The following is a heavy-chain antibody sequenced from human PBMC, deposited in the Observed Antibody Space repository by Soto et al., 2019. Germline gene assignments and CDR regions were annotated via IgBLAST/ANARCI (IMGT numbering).Heavy chain of an antibody. D-gene: IGHD1-26*01. V-gene: IGHV1-18*01. J-gene: IGHJ4*02. CDR2: ISAYNGNS. CDR3: ARDRRILHSGSYHNFDY. CDR1: GYTFTSYG. Sequence: QVQLVQSGAEVKKPGASVKVSCKASGYTFTSYGISWVRQAPGQGLEWMGWISAYNGNSNYAQKLQGRVTMTTDTSTSTAYMELRSLRSDDTAVYYCARDRRILHSGSYHNFDYWGQGTLVTVSS.